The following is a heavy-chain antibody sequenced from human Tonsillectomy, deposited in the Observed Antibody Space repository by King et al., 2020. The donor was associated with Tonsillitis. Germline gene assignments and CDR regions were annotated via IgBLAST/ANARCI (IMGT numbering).Heavy chain of an antibody. J-gene: IGHJ4*02. CDR1: GFIFRNYA. V-gene: IGHV3-23*04. CDR2: SSGSDGST. Sequence: VQLVQSGGGLVQPGGSLRLSCAASGFIFRNYAMSWVRQAPGKGLEWVSGSSGSDGSTYYADSVKGRLTISRDNSKNTLYLQMNSLKAEDTAVYYCGKRSRDGYNSPVDYWGQGTLVTVSS. D-gene: IGHD5-24*01. CDR3: GKRSRDGYNSPVDY.